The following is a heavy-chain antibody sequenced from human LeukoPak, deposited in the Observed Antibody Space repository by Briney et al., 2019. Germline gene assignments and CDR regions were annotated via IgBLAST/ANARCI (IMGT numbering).Heavy chain of an antibody. CDR1: SGSITSYY. CDR3: AGAPNRHFFDY. V-gene: IGHV4-59*01. J-gene: IGHJ4*01. Sequence: KSSETLSLTCTVSSGSITSYYWSWIRQPPRKGLEYIGHIYYTGTTDYNPSLKSRVTMSVDTSKNQFSLRLISVTASDTAVYFCAGAPNRHFFDYWGHGTLVAVSS. CDR2: IYYTGTT.